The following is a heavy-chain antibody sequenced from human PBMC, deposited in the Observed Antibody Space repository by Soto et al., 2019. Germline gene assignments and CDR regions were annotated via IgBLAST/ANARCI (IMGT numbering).Heavy chain of an antibody. Sequence: EVQLVESGGGVVQPGGSLRLSCAASGFTFSTYWMSWVRHAPGKGPEFVANIKEDGGVKNYVDSVRGRFPISRDHDKNSVYLQMKSLRSEDTAVYYCARDPGSSAFDIWGQGAVVTVSS. CDR1: GFTFSTYW. CDR3: ARDPGSSAFDI. J-gene: IGHJ3*02. CDR2: IKEDGGVK. D-gene: IGHD2-2*01. V-gene: IGHV3-7*04.